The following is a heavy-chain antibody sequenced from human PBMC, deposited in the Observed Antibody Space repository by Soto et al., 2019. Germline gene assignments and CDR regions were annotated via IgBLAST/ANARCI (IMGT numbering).Heavy chain of an antibody. D-gene: IGHD5-12*01. CDR2: INPDNGDT. J-gene: IGHJ4*02. CDR1: GYTFTGYY. V-gene: IGHV1-2*02. CDR3: ARHSGYDYVFDY. Sequence: QVQLVQSGAEVKKPGASVKVSCKASGYTFTGYYIHRVRQAPGQGLEWMGWINPDNGDTNYAQKFQGRVSMTRDTSTSTAYMELSSLRFDDTAVCYCARHSGYDYVFDYWGQGTLVTVSS.